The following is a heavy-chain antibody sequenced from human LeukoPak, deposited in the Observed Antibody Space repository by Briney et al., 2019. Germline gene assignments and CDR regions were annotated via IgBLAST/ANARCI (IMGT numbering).Heavy chain of an antibody. CDR1: RFTPFSYT. CDR3: AKGRGTAVTSAANY. J-gene: IGHJ4*02. CDR2: ISGSGDNT. V-gene: IGHV3-23*01. Sequence: GSLSVSCVSTRFTPFSYTMRWVCPAPGRGVEWVSRISGSGDNTCYADSVKDRFSISRDNSKTTVSLQMNSLRAEDTAVYYCAKGRGTAVTSAANYWGQGTLVTVSS. D-gene: IGHD4-17*01.